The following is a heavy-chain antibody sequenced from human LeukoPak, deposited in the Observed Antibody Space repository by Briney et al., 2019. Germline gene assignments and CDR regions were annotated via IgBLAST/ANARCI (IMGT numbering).Heavy chain of an antibody. Sequence: SQTLSLTCTVSGGSISSGSYYWSWIRQPAGKGLEWIGRIYTSGSTNYNPSLKSRVTMSVDTSKNQFSLKLSSVTAADTAVYYCARDWTPEGSLGFDPWGQGTLVTVSS. CDR1: GGSISSGSYY. V-gene: IGHV4-61*02. CDR3: ARDWTPEGSLGFDP. D-gene: IGHD1-1*01. CDR2: IYTSGST. J-gene: IGHJ5*02.